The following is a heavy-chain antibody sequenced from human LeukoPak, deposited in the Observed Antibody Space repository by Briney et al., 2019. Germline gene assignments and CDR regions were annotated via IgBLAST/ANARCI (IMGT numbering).Heavy chain of an antibody. CDR1: GGSISSSSYY. D-gene: IGHD5-18*01. CDR3: ARDLGYSYGTAFHELRYFDL. V-gene: IGHV4-61*02. J-gene: IGHJ2*01. CDR2: IYTSGST. Sequence: PSETLSLTCTVSGGSISSSSYYWSWIRQPAGKGLEWIGRIYTSGSTNYNPSLKSRVTMSVDTSKNQFSLKLSSVTAADTAVYYCARDLGYSYGTAFHELRYFDLWGRGTLVTVSS.